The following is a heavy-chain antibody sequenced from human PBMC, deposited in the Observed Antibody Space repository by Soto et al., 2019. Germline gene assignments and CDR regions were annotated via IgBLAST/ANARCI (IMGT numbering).Heavy chain of an antibody. V-gene: IGHV3-23*01. D-gene: IGHD1-26*01. CDR1: RFIFSDYA. Sequence: DVQLLESGGGLVQPGGSLTLSCAASRFIFSDYAMNWVRQAPGKGLEWVSSIGGGNTDSYYADSVKGRFIISRANSKNTMNLQMNSLRDDDTAVYYCAKDAVSYNGKWDWFDSWGQGTLVTVSS. CDR3: AKDAVSYNGKWDWFDS. CDR2: IGGGNTDS. J-gene: IGHJ5*01.